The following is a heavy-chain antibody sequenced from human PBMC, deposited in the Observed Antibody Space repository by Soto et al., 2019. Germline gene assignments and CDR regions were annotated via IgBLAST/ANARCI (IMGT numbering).Heavy chain of an antibody. CDR2: ISASGSSI. CDR1: GFTFGDYY. J-gene: IGHJ4*02. D-gene: IGHD6-6*01. CDR3: ARVAAISSVVIFDY. Sequence: QVHLVESGGNLVEPGGHLRLSCAGSGFTFGDYYISWIRQAPGRGLEWISYISASGSSIYYADSVKVRFAISRDNAKYSLYLQLTRLRAEDTAVYYCARVAAISSVVIFDYWGQVTLVTVSS. V-gene: IGHV3-11*01.